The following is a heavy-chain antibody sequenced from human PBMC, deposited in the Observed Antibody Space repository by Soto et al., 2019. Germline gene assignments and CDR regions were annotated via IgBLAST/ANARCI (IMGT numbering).Heavy chain of an antibody. V-gene: IGHV4-31*03. J-gene: IGHJ4*02. CDR3: ARETYYYDSSGYYRAFDY. D-gene: IGHD3-22*01. CDR2: IYYSGST. Sequence: SETLSLTCTVSGGSISSGGYYWSWIRQHPGKGLEWIGYIYYSGSTYYNPSLKSRVTISVDTSKNQFSLKLSSVTAADTAVYYCARETYYYDSSGYYRAFDYWGQGTLVTVYS. CDR1: GGSISSGGYY.